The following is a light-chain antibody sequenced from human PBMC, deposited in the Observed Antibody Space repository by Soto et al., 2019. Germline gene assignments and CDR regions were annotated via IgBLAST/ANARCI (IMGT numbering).Light chain of an antibody. CDR1: QSVSSSY. CDR3: QQYGSSPLT. Sequence: EIVLTQSPGTLSLSPGERATLSCRASQSVSSSYLAWYQQKPGQAPRLLIYGASSRATGIPDRFSGSGSGTDFTLTINRLEPEDFAVYYCQQYGSSPLTFSGGTKV. CDR2: GAS. J-gene: IGKJ4*01. V-gene: IGKV3-20*01.